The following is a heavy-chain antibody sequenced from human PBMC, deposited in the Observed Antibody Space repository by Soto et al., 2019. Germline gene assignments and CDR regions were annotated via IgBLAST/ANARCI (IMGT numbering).Heavy chain of an antibody. D-gene: IGHD3-3*01. CDR2: ISAYNGNT. V-gene: IGHV1-18*01. CDR3: ARDLEGPNVLRFLEWSGYYYYYYMDV. CDR1: GYTFTSYG. Sequence: GASVKVSCKASGYTFTSYGISWVRQAPGQGLEWMGWISAYNGNTNYAQKLQGRVTMTTDTSTSTAYMELRSLRSDDTAVYYCARDLEGPNVLRFLEWSGYYYYYYMDVWGKGTTVTVSS. J-gene: IGHJ6*03.